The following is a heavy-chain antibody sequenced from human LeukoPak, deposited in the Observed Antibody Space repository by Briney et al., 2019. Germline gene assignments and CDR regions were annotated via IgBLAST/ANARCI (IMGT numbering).Heavy chain of an antibody. Sequence: GGSLRLSCAASGFTFSSYAMSWVRQAPGKGLEWVSAISGSGGSTYYADSVKGRFTISRDNSKNTLYLQMNSLRAEDTAVYYCAKDEYYDILTGYYSLDYWGQGTLVTVSS. CDR2: ISGSGGST. V-gene: IGHV3-23*01. D-gene: IGHD3-9*01. J-gene: IGHJ4*02. CDR3: AKDEYYDILTGYYSLDY. CDR1: GFTFSSYA.